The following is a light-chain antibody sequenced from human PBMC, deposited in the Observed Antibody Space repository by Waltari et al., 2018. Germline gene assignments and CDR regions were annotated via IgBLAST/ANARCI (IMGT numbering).Light chain of an antibody. CDR1: QSVAGSY. CDR3: QQYGSSPYT. CDR2: GAS. V-gene: IGKV3-20*01. Sequence: EIVLTQSPGTLSLSLGERATLSCRASQSVAGSYLAWYQQRPGQAPRLLIHGASSRATGIPDRFSGSGSGTDFTLTITRLEPEDFAVYSCQQYGSSPYTFGQGTKLEI. J-gene: IGKJ2*01.